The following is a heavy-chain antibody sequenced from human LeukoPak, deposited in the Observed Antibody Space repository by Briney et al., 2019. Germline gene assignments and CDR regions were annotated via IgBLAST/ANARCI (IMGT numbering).Heavy chain of an antibody. J-gene: IGHJ4*02. CDR1: GGTFSSYA. Sequence: ASVKVSCKASGGTFSSYAISWVRQAPGQGLEWMGGIIPIFGTANYAQKFQGRVTITADKSTSTAYMELSSLRSEDTAVYYCARERHDYGDFDYWGQGTLVTVSS. D-gene: IGHD4-17*01. V-gene: IGHV1-69*06. CDR2: IIPIFGTA. CDR3: ARERHDYGDFDY.